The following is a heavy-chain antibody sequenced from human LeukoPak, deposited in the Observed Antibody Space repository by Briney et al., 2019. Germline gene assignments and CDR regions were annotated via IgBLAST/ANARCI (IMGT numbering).Heavy chain of an antibody. CDR2: INPNSGGT. V-gene: IGHV1-2*02. J-gene: IGHJ4*02. Sequence: ASVKVSCKTSGYTFSDYYIHWIRQAPGQGLEWVGWINPNSGGTNYAQKFQGRVTMTRDTSISTAYMELSRLRSDDTAVYYCARWVYGSGSTDYWGQGTLATVSS. CDR3: ARWVYGSGSTDY. CDR1: GYTFSDYY. D-gene: IGHD3-10*01.